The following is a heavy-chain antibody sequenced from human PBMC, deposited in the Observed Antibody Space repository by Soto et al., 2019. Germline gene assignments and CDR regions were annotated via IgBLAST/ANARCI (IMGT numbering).Heavy chain of an antibody. Sequence: EVQLVESGGGLVKPGGSLRLSCAASGFTFSNAWMSWVRQAPGKGLEWVGRIKSKTDGGTTDYAAPVKGRFTISRDDSKNTLYLQMNSLKTEDTAVYYCTTAVQPRNVPGYYYYYYMDVWGKGTTVTVSS. CDR3: TTAVQPRNVPGYYYYYYMDV. CDR1: GFTFSNAW. V-gene: IGHV3-15*01. CDR2: IKSKTDGGTT. J-gene: IGHJ6*03. D-gene: IGHD1-1*01.